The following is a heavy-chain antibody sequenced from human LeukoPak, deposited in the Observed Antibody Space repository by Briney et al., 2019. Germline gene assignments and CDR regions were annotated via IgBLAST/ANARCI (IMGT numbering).Heavy chain of an antibody. V-gene: IGHV3-23*01. CDR3: AVDWYDSSGYGTFDY. Sequence: GGSLRLSCAASGFSFSSYGMSWVRQGPGKGLEWVSTITGSGGNTDYADSVKGRFTISRDNSKNTLYLQMHSLRAEDTAVYYCAVDWYDSSGYGTFDYWGQGTMVTVSS. CDR2: ITGSGGNT. J-gene: IGHJ4*02. D-gene: IGHD3-22*01. CDR1: GFSFSSYG.